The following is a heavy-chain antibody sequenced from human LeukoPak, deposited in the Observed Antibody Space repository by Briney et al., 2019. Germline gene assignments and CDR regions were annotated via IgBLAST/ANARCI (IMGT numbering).Heavy chain of an antibody. CDR2: IQQRGSEK. Sequence: GGSLRLSCEVSGFTFTNYWMSWVRQAPGKGLEWVANIQQRGSEKKYVDSVKGRFTISRDNAKNSLFLQMNSLRAEDTAVYYCARVVSLSGIGYFVYWGRGTLVTVSS. D-gene: IGHD3-10*01. V-gene: IGHV3-7*03. CDR1: GFTFTNYW. CDR3: ARVVSLSGIGYFVY. J-gene: IGHJ4*02.